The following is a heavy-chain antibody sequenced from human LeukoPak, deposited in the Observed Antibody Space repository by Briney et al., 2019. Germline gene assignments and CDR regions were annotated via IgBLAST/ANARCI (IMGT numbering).Heavy chain of an antibody. J-gene: IGHJ4*02. V-gene: IGHV3-7*03. CDR1: GFTFSSYW. D-gene: IGHD5-12*01. CDR2: IKQDGSEK. CDR3: AKGDGVATQDPPDY. Sequence: PGGSLRLSCAASGFTFSSYWMSWVRQAPGKGLEWVANIKQDGSEKYYVDSVKGRFTISRDNAKNSLYLQMNSLRPEDTAMYYCAKGDGVATQDPPDYWGQGTLVTVSS.